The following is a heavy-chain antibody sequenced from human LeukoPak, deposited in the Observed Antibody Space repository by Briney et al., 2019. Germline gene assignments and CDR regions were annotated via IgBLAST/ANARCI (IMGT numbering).Heavy chain of an antibody. CDR1: GFSFTTYA. CDR3: AKGNSGYSYARFDY. V-gene: IGHV3-23*01. CDR2: ISGSGGST. D-gene: IGHD5-18*01. Sequence: GGSLRLSCAASGFSFTTYAMSWVRQAPGKGLEWVSAISGSGGSTYYADSVKGRFTISRDNSKNTLYLQMNSLRAEDTAVYYCAKGNSGYSYARFDYWGQGTLVTVSS. J-gene: IGHJ4*02.